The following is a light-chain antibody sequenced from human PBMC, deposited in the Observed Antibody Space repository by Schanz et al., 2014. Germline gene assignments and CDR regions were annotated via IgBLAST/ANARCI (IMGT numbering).Light chain of an antibody. CDR3: QQYYSVPYT. CDR1: QSVLYTSYNVNY. CDR2: WAS. Sequence: DIVMTQSPDSLAVSLGERAAINCKSSQSVLYTSYNVNYLAWYQQKPGQPPKLLVSWASSRESGVPDRFSGSGSGTDFTLTISSLQAEDVAVYYCQQYYSVPYTFGQGTKLEIK. J-gene: IGKJ2*01. V-gene: IGKV4-1*01.